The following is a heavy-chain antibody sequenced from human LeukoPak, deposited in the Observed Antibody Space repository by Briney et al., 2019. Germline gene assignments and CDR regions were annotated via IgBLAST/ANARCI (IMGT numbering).Heavy chain of an antibody. CDR2: IYYSGGT. CDR3: ASFYDFWSGYLN. D-gene: IGHD3-3*01. V-gene: IGHV4-59*08. CDR1: GCSISSYY. Sequence: SETLSLTCTVSGCSISSYYWNWIRRPPGKGLEWIGYIYYSGGTNYNPSLKSRVTISVDTSKNEFSLKLSSVTAADTAVYYCASFYDFWSGYLNWGQGTLVTVSS. J-gene: IGHJ4*02.